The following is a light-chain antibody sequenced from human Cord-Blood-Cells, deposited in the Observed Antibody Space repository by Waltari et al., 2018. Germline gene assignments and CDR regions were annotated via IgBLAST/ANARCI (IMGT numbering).Light chain of an antibody. CDR2: DAS. CDR3: QQYGNSPLT. CDR1: QSVSSSY. V-gene: IGKV3D-20*01. Sequence: EIVLTQSPATLSLSPGERATLSCGASQSVSSSYLAWYQQKPGLVPRLLIYDASSRATGIPDRFSGSGSGTDFTLTISRLEPEDFAVYYCQQYGNSPLTFGGGTKVEIK. J-gene: IGKJ4*01.